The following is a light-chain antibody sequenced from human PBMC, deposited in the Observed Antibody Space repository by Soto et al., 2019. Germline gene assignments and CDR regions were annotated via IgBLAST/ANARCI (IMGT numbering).Light chain of an antibody. CDR3: KQYNSLWK. Sequence: DIQITQSPCTLPACVGDRVTSRCRASQSISIWLAWYQQKPGKAPKLLIYAASTLQSGVPSSFSGSGSGTEFTLTISSLQPDDFATYYCKQYNSLWKCGQGNKGAIK. CDR1: QSISIW. J-gene: IGKJ1*01. CDR2: AAS. V-gene: IGKV1-5*01.